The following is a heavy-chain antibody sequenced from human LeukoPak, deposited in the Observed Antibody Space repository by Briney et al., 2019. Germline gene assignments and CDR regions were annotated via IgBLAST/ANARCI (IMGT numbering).Heavy chain of an antibody. CDR2: INHSGST. CDR3: ARGRYSSGWYRRGWPVDY. CDR1: GGSFSGYY. J-gene: IGHJ4*02. Sequence: SETLSLTCAVHGGSFSGYYWSWIRQPPGKGLEWIGEINHSGSTNYNPSLKSRVTISVDTSKNQFSLKLSSVTAADTAVYCCARGRYSSGWYRRGWPVDYWGQGTLVTVSS. V-gene: IGHV4-34*01. D-gene: IGHD6-19*01.